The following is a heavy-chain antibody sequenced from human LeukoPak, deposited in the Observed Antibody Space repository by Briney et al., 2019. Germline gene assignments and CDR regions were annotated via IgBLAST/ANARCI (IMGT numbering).Heavy chain of an antibody. V-gene: IGHV3-74*01. CDR3: ARDGVGASHDY. J-gene: IGHJ4*02. D-gene: IGHD1-26*01. CDR1: GFSFSSFW. Sequence: GGSLRLSCAASGFSFSSFWMHWVRQTPGKGLVWVSRISRDGTTTTYADSVKGRFTISRDNAKNTLYLEMNSLRAEDTAVYFCARDGVGASHDYWGQGTLVTVSS. CDR2: ISRDGTTT.